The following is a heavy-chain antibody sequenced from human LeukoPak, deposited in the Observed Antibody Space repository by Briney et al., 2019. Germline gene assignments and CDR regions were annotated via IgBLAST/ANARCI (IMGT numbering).Heavy chain of an antibody. CDR3: ARGRYCSADICSGGDAFDI. J-gene: IGHJ3*02. Sequence: SETLSLTCTVSGGSINGYFWSWIRQPPGKGLEWIGRILTSGNTDYNPSLNSRVTMSVDTSRNQFSLKLTSVTAADTAVYYCARGRYCSADICSGGDAFDIWGQGTMVCVSS. V-gene: IGHV4-4*07. CDR1: GGSINGYF. CDR2: ILTSGNT. D-gene: IGHD2-15*01.